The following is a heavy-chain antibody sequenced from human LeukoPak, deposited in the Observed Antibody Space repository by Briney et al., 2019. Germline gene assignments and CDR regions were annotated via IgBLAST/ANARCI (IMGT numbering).Heavy chain of an antibody. J-gene: IGHJ4*02. Sequence: SETLSLTCAVYGGSFSGYYWSWIRQPPGEGLEWIGEINHSGSTNYNPSLKSRVTISVDTSKNQFSLKLSSVTAADTAVYYCGRVPLRIAAAGTFDYWGQGTLVTVSS. D-gene: IGHD6-13*01. V-gene: IGHV4-34*01. CDR3: GRVPLRIAAAGTFDY. CDR1: GGSFSGYY. CDR2: INHSGST.